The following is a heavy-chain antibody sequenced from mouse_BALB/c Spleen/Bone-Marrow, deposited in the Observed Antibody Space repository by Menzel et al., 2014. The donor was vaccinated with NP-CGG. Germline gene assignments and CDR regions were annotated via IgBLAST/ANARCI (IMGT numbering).Heavy chain of an antibody. V-gene: IGHV1-19*01. CDR2: VNPYNGGT. CDR3: ARGNYYGNWFAY. CDR1: GYTFXDYY. Sequence: VQLQQPGPELVKPGASVKMSCKASGYTFXDYYMDWVKQSHGESFEWIGRVNPYNGGTSYNQKFKGKATLTVDKSSSTAYMELNSLTSEDSAVYYCARGNYYGNWFAYWGQGTLVTVSA. J-gene: IGHJ3*01. D-gene: IGHD2-1*01.